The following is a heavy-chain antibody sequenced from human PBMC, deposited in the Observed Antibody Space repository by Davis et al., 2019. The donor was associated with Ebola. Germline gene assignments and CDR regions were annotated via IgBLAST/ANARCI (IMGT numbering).Heavy chain of an antibody. D-gene: IGHD2-21*01. CDR3: ARGPLHTVGDAWFDP. V-gene: IGHV1-3*01. Sequence: ASVKVSCKASGYTFTSYAMHWVRQAPGQRLEWMGWINAGNGNTKYSQKFQGRVTMTRDTSTSTVYMELSSLRSEDTAVYYCARGPLHTVGDAWFDPWGQGTLVTVSS. CDR2: INAGNGNT. CDR1: GYTFTSYA. J-gene: IGHJ5*02.